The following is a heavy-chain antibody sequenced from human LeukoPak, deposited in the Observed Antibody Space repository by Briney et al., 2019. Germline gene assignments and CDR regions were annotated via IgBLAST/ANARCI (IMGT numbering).Heavy chain of an antibody. J-gene: IGHJ6*03. V-gene: IGHV3-7*01. CDR3: ARDPYSGNYGTYYYYYMDV. Sequence: GGSLRLSCAASGFTFSSYWMSWVRQAPGKGLEWVANIKQDGSEKYYVDSVKGRFTISRDNAKNSLYLQMDSLGPEDTAVYYCARDPYSGNYGTYYYYYMDVWGKGTTVTISS. D-gene: IGHD1-26*01. CDR2: IKQDGSEK. CDR1: GFTFSSYW.